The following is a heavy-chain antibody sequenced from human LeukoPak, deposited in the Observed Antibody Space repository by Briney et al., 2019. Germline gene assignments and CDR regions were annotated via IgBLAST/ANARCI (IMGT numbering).Heavy chain of an antibody. V-gene: IGHV4-59*12. J-gene: IGHJ4*02. Sequence: SETLSLTCTVSGGSISSYYWSWIRQPPGKGLEWIGSIYYSGSTYYNPSLKSRVTISVDTSKNQFSLKLSSVTAADTAVYYCARAKVTMISDYWGQGTLVTVSS. CDR2: IYYSGST. CDR3: ARAKVTMISDY. CDR1: GGSISSYY. D-gene: IGHD3-22*01.